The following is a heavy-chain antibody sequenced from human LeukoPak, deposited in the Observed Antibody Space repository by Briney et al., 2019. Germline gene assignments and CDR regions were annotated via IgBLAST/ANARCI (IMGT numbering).Heavy chain of an antibody. CDR2: IYYSGST. D-gene: IGHD2-2*01. CDR1: GGSISSHY. J-gene: IGHJ5*02. CDR3: ARVGGDIVVVPAALQWFDP. V-gene: IGHV4-59*11. Sequence: SSETLSLTCTFSGGSISSHYWSWIRQPPGKGLKYIGYIYYSGSTNYNPSLKSRVTISVDTSKNQFSLKLSSVTAADTAVYYCARVGGDIVVVPAALQWFDPWGQRTLVTVSS.